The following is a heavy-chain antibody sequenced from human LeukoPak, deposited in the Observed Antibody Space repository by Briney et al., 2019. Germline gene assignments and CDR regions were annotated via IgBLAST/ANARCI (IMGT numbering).Heavy chain of an antibody. D-gene: IGHD3-3*01. CDR1: GFTFSRYR. Sequence: GGALRLSCAASGFTFSRYRMKWGRQAPGEGVEWGSSIIISSNYKKYKESVEGRFNISRDNAKNSLYLQMNSLRAEDTAVYYCARGSRFGVVERDAFDIWGQGTMVTVSS. CDR2: IIISSNYK. V-gene: IGHV3-21*01. J-gene: IGHJ3*02. CDR3: ARGSRFGVVERDAFDI.